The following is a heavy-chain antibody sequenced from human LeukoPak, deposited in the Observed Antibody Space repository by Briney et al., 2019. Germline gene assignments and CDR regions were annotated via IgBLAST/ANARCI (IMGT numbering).Heavy chain of an antibody. J-gene: IGHJ4*02. Sequence: GGSLRLSCEVSGFTFSKYGMHWVRQAPGKGLEWVSTIRYDGSKEYYADSVRGRFAISRDNSGNTLFLQMDSLGAEDTAVYYCARGSGIYSSSWSIGYYFDYWGQGTLVTVSS. V-gene: IGHV3-30*02. CDR1: GFTFSKYG. CDR2: IRYDGSKE. D-gene: IGHD6-13*01. CDR3: ARGSGIYSSSWSIGYYFDY.